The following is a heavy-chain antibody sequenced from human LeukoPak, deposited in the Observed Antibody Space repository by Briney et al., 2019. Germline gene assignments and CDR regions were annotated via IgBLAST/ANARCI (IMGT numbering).Heavy chain of an antibody. J-gene: IGHJ4*02. CDR1: GFTFSSYE. CDR2: ISSSGSTI. Sequence: PGGSLRLSCAASGFTFSSYEMNWVRQAPGKGLEWVSYISSSGSTIYYADSVKGRFTISRDNAKNSLYLQMNSLRAEDTAVYYCSRGALQWLVRYYFDYWGQGTLVTVSS. CDR3: SRGALQWLVRYYFDY. V-gene: IGHV3-48*03. D-gene: IGHD6-19*01.